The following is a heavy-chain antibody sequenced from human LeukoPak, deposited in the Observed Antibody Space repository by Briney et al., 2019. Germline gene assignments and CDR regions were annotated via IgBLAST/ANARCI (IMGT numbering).Heavy chain of an antibody. Sequence: SETLSLTCAVYGGSFSGHYWSWIRQPPGKGLEWIGEINHSGSTNYNPSLKSRVTISVDTSKNQFSLKLSSVTAADTAVYYCARRPHYCSGGSCNRYAFDIWGQGTMVTVSS. J-gene: IGHJ3*02. V-gene: IGHV4-34*01. CDR2: INHSGST. CDR3: ARRPHYCSGGSCNRYAFDI. D-gene: IGHD2-15*01. CDR1: GGSFSGHY.